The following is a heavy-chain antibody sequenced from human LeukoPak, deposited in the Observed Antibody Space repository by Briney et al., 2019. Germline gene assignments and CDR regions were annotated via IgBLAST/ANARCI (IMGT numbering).Heavy chain of an antibody. Sequence: PSETLSLTCAVYGASFSDSYWSWIRQSPEKGLEGIGEINYSGSTSYNPSLNSRVIMSVDRSKNQFSLRLTSVTAADTAVYYCARGRYGPRLGNWGQGTLVTVSS. CDR1: GASFSDSY. CDR3: ARGRYGPRLGN. J-gene: IGHJ4*02. V-gene: IGHV4-34*01. CDR2: INYSGST. D-gene: IGHD3-16*01.